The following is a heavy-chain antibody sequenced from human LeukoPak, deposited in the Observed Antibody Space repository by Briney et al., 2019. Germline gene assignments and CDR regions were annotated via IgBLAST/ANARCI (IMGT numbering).Heavy chain of an antibody. V-gene: IGHV3-7*05. CDR1: RFTFSNYW. J-gene: IGHJ4*02. D-gene: IGHD3-10*01. CDR3: ARSHESFASGSGDY. CDR2: INQDGSEK. Sequence: PGGSLRLSCAASRFTFSNYWMSWVRQAPGKGLEWVANINQDGSEKYFVDSVRGRFSISRDNAKNSLCLQMNSLRAEDTAVYYCARSHESFASGSGDYWGQGTLVTVSS.